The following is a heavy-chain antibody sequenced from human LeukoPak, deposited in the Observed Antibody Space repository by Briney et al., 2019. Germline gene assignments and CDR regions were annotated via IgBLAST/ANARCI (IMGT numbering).Heavy chain of an antibody. D-gene: IGHD3-22*01. V-gene: IGHV1-8*01. CDR2: MNPVSGNA. CDR1: GYTFTNFD. CDR3: ARAGYDSSSYYFDY. Sequence: ASVKVSCKASGYTFTNFDINWVRQAPGQGLEWMGWMNPVSGNAGSAQKFQGRVTLTRDMSISTAYMELSSLRSEDTAVYYCARAGYDSSSYYFDYWGQGTLVTVSS. J-gene: IGHJ4*02.